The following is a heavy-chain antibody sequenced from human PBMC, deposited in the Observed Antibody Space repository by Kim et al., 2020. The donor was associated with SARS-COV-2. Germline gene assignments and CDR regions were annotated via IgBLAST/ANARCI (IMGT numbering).Heavy chain of an antibody. J-gene: IGHJ4*02. CDR3: ASSSSWAQGPFDY. CDR2: IYHSGST. Sequence: SETLSLTCAVSGGSISSSNWWSWVRQPPGKGLEWIGEIYHSGSTNYNPSLKSRVTISVDKSKNQFSLKLSSVTAADTAVYYCASSSSWAQGPFDYWGQGTLVTVSS. D-gene: IGHD6-13*01. CDR1: GGSISSSNW. V-gene: IGHV4-4*02.